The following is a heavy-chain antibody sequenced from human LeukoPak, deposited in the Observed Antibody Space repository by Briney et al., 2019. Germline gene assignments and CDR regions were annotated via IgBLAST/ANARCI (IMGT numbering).Heavy chain of an antibody. CDR2: IYYSGST. J-gene: IGHJ4*02. D-gene: IGHD2-2*01. CDR1: GGSISSYY. CDR3: ARRPPMPAPFDY. Sequence: PSETLSLTCTVSGGSISSYYWSWIRQPPGKGLEWIGYIYYSGSTNYNPSLKSRVTISVDTSKNQFSLKLSSVTAADTAAYYCARRPPMPAPFDYWGQGTLVTVSS. V-gene: IGHV4-59*08.